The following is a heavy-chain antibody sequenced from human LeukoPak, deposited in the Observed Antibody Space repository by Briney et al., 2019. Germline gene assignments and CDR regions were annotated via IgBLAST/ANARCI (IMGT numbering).Heavy chain of an antibody. CDR3: ARVGLAGKVLDP. CDR2: IYYSGST. J-gene: IGHJ5*02. Sequence: SETLSLTCTVSGGSISSHYWSWIRQPPGKGLEWIGYIYYSGSTNYNPSLKSRVTISVDTSKNQFSLKLSSVTAADTAVYYCARVGLAGKVLDPWGQGTLVTVSS. V-gene: IGHV4-59*11. CDR1: GGSISSHY. D-gene: IGHD3-16*01.